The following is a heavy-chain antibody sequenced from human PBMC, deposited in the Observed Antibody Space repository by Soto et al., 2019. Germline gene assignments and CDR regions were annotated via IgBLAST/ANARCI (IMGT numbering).Heavy chain of an antibody. Sequence: VKXSCKASGYTFTSYDINWVRQATGQGLEWMGXMNPNSGNIGXAQKFQGRVTMTRNTSISTAYMELSSLRSEDTAVYYCARGIAAAEPFDYWGQGTLVTVSS. J-gene: IGHJ4*02. CDR2: MNPNSGNI. V-gene: IGHV1-8*01. D-gene: IGHD6-13*01. CDR3: ARGIAAAEPFDY. CDR1: GYTFTSYD.